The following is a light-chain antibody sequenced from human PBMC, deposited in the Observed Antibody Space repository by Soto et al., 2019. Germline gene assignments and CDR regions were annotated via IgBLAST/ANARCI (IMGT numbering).Light chain of an antibody. CDR2: AAS. Sequence: RRTQSPSSLSASVADRVIITCRASQSISNHLNWYQHKPGKAPKLLIFAASSLQSGVPSRFSGSRSGPDFTLTISSLQPEDFATYYCQQSYSSPPTFAQGTKVDIK. CDR3: QQSYSSPPT. J-gene: IGKJ1*01. V-gene: IGKV1-39*01. CDR1: QSISNH.